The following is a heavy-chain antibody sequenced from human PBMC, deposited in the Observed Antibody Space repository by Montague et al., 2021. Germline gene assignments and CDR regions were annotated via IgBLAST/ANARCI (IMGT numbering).Heavy chain of an antibody. Sequence: SESLSLTCSVSGDSISSYEYYWTWIRQPAGRGLEWIGCVYKRGDTNTNPSLRSRLTLSVGTSKNHFSLTLTSVTAADTAVYFCARDSPVVEPWVGEHKGAFDIWGQGTMVTVSS. D-gene: IGHD3-10*01. CDR1: GDSISSYEYY. CDR3: ARDSPVVEPWVGEHKGAFDI. V-gene: IGHV4-4*07. J-gene: IGHJ3*02. CDR2: VYKRGDT.